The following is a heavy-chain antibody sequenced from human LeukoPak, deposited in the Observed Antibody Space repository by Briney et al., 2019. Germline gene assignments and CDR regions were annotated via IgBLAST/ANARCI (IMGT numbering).Heavy chain of an antibody. J-gene: IGHJ4*02. CDR3: ARVGDIVATISG. CDR2: IYYSGST. D-gene: IGHD5-12*01. CDR1: GGSISSSSYY. V-gene: IGHV4-39*07. Sequence: KPSETLSLTCTVSGGSISSSSYYWGWIRQPPGKGLEWIGSIYYSGSTYYNPSLKSRVTISVDTSKNQFSLKLSSVTDADTAVYYCARVGDIVATISGWGQGTLVTVSS.